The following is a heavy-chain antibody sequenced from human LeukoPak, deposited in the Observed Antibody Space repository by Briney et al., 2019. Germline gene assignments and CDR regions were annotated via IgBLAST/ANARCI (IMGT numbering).Heavy chain of an antibody. Sequence: ASVKVSCKASGYTFTSYGISWVRQAPGQGLEWMGWISAYNGNTNYAQKLQGRVTMTTDTSTSTAYMELRSLRSDDTAVYYCARVLGTYGPVEYPDYWGQGTLVTVSS. D-gene: IGHD7-27*01. J-gene: IGHJ4*02. CDR2: ISAYNGNT. V-gene: IGHV1-18*01. CDR1: GYTFTSYG. CDR3: ARVLGTYGPVEYPDY.